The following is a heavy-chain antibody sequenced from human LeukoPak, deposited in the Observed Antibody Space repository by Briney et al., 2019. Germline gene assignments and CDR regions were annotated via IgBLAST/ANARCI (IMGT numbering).Heavy chain of an antibody. J-gene: IGHJ4*02. D-gene: IGHD2/OR15-2a*01. CDR2: INWNGGST. V-gene: IGHV3-20*04. CDR1: GFTFDDYG. CDR3: ARAPPVVRGVLYYFDY. Sequence: PGGSLRLSCAASGFTFDDYGMSWVRQAPGKGLEWVSGINWNGGSTGYAASVKGRFTISRDNAKNSLYLQMNSLRAEDAALYYCARAPPVVRGVLYYFDYWGQGTLVTVSS.